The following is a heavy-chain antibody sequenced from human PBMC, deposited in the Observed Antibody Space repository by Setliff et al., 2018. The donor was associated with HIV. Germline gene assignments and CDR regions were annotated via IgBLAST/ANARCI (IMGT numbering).Heavy chain of an antibody. CDR3: ARADSSNWYRVDY. D-gene: IGHD6-13*01. J-gene: IGHJ4*02. CDR2: INVGNGNT. V-gene: IGHV1-3*01. Sequence: ASVKVSCKASGYTFSNYVMQWVRQAPGQRLEWMGWINVGNGNTKYSEKFQGRVTITRDTSASTAYMELSSLRSEDTAVYYCARADSSNWYRVDYWGQGTLVTVSS. CDR1: GYTFSNYV.